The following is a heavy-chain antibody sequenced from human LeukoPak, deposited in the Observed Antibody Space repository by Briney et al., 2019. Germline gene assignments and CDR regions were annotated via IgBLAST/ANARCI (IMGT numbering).Heavy chain of an antibody. CDR2: ISYIGST. D-gene: IGHD4-17*01. CDR1: GGSFSSHY. CDR3: ARDPTTVTKGLDV. J-gene: IGHJ3*01. Sequence: SSETLSLTCTVSGGSFSSHYWGWIRQPPGKGLEWIGYISYIGSTNYNPSLKSRVTISVDTSKKQFSLKLSSVTAADTAVYYCARDPTTVTKGLDVWGQGTMVTVSS. V-gene: IGHV4-59*11.